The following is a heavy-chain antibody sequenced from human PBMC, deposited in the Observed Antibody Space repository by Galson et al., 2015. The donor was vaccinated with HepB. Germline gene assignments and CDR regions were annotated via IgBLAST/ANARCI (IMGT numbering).Heavy chain of an antibody. CDR3: ARTRGAAAGIFDY. D-gene: IGHD6-13*01. CDR2: INSDGTYI. CDR1: GLTFSNYW. J-gene: IGHJ4*02. V-gene: IGHV3-74*01. Sequence: SLRLSCAASGLTFSNYWMHWVRQAPGNGLVWVSRINSDGTYITYADSVKGRFTISRDNVKNTLYLQMNSPRAEDTALYYCARTRGAAAGIFDYWGQGSLVTVSS.